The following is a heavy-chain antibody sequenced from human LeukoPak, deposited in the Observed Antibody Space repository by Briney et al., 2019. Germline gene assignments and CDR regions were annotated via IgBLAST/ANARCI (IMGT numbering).Heavy chain of an antibody. CDR3: AREVMDNLRFDY. Sequence: ASVKVSCKASGYTFTSYYMHWVRQAPGQGLEWMGIINPSGGDTSYAQKFQGRLSMTRDTSTNTVYMELTSLRSEDTAVYYCAREVMDNLRFDYWGQGTLVTVSS. J-gene: IGHJ4*02. V-gene: IGHV1-46*01. CDR2: INPSGGDT. CDR1: GYTFTSYY. D-gene: IGHD1-14*01.